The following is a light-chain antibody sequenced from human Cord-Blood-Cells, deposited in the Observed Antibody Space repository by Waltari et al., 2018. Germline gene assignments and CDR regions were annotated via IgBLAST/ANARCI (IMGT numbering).Light chain of an antibody. CDR3: SSYTSSSTLV. V-gene: IGLV2-14*01. Sequence: QSALTQPASVSGSPGQSITISCTGTSSDVGGYNYVSWYQQHPGKAPKLMIYEVSNRPSGVTNRFSGSKAGNAASLTFSGLQAEDEADYYGSSYTSSSTLVFGGGSKLTVL. CDR2: EVS. CDR1: SSDVGGYNY. J-gene: IGLJ2*01.